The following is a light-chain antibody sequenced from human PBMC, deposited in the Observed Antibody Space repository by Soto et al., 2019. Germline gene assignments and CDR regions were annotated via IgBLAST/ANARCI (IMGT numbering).Light chain of an antibody. J-gene: IGLJ2*01. CDR2: RNN. V-gene: IGLV1-47*01. CDR1: SSNIGSNY. CDR3: AAWDDSLSAKL. Sequence: QSVLSQPPSASGTPGQRGTISCSGSSSNIGSNYVYWYQQLPGTAPKLLIYRNNQRPSGVPDRFSGSKSGTSASLAISGLRSEDEADYYCAAWDDSLSAKLFGGGTKLTVL.